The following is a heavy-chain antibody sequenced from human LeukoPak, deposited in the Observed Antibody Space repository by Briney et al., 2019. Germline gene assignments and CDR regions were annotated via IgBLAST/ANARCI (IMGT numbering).Heavy chain of an antibody. D-gene: IGHD3-10*01. CDR3: AKSNGYGLVDI. V-gene: IGHV4-39*07. CDR2: IFYSGST. J-gene: IGHJ3*02. Sequence: SETLSLTCTVSGGSISSYYWGWVRQPPGKALEWIGNIFYSGSTYYSPSLKSRVTISLDTSRNQFSLKLNSVTAADTAVYYCAKSNGYGLVDIWGQGTMVTVSS. CDR1: GGSISSYY.